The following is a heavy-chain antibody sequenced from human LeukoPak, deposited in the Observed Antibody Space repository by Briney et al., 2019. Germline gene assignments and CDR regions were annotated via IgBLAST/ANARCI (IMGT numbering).Heavy chain of an antibody. CDR2: IIPIFGTA. CDR1: GGTFSSYA. V-gene: IGHV1-69*05. CDR3: ARVDKEITMIVVGRPWYFQH. D-gene: IGHD3-22*01. Sequence: RASVKVSCKASGGTFSSYAISWVRQAPGQGLEWMGGIIPIFGTANYAQKFQGRVTITTDESTSTAYMELSSLRSEDTAVYYCARVDKEITMIVVGRPWYFQHWGQGTLVTVSS. J-gene: IGHJ1*01.